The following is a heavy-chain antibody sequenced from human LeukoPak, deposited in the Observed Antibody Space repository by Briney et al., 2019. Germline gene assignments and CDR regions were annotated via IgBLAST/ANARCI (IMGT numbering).Heavy chain of an antibody. Sequence: PGGSLRLSCAASGFTFSSYAMSWVRQAPGKGLEWVSAISGSGGSTYYADSVKGRFTISRDNSKNTLYLQMNSLRAEDTAVYYCARDWCGSSCPTGYFDLWGRGTLVTVSS. CDR1: GFTFSSYA. D-gene: IGHD6-13*01. CDR2: ISGSGGST. V-gene: IGHV3-23*01. J-gene: IGHJ2*01. CDR3: ARDWCGSSCPTGYFDL.